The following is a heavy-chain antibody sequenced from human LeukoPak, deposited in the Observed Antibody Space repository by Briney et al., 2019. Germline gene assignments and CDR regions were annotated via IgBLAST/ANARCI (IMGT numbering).Heavy chain of an antibody. CDR2: IYYSGSA. CDR3: ARGMGGRTIGWFDP. D-gene: IGHD3-16*01. Sequence: SETLSLTCTVPGDSLSGYYWSWIRQYPGKGLEWIGCIYYSGSANYNPSLKSRVTIPVDMSKNQFSLKLRSKTAADTAVYSCARGMGGRTIGWFDPWGQGTLVIVSS. CDR1: GDSLSGYY. V-gene: IGHV4-59*01. J-gene: IGHJ5*02.